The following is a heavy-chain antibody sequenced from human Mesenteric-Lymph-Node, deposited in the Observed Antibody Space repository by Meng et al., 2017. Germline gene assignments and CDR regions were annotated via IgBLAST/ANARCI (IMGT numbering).Heavy chain of an antibody. CDR3: ARERGLYGSGSYYYGDAFDI. CDR2: IIPILHTT. CDR1: GGTFSRYA. V-gene: IGHV1-69*05. D-gene: IGHD3-10*01. Sequence: SVKVSCKASGGTFSRYATSWVRQAPGQGREWMGGIIPILHTTNYAQKFQGRVTIITDESTSTAYMELSSLRYEDTAVYYCARERGLYGSGSYYYGDAFDIRGQGTMVTVSS. J-gene: IGHJ3*02.